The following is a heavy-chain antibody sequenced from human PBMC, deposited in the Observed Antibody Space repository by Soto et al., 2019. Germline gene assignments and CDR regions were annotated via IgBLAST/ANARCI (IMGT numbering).Heavy chain of an antibody. CDR1: GFSFSSYA. Sequence: GSLRLSCTASGFSFSSYAMTWVRQAPGKGLEWVSSTTHDGGRTFYADSVKGRFTISRDNSNNRLYLQMNSLRAEDTALYYCAKGGGFGTGAYYNVAYWGQGTLVTAPQ. CDR3: AKGGGFGTGAYYNVAY. V-gene: IGHV3-23*01. J-gene: IGHJ4*02. D-gene: IGHD3-10*01. CDR2: TTHDGGRT.